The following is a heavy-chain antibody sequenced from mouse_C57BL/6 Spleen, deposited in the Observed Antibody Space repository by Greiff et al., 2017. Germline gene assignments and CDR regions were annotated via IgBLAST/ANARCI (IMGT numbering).Heavy chain of an antibody. J-gene: IGHJ2*01. V-gene: IGHV1-80*01. CDR1: GYAFSSYW. D-gene: IGHD1-1*01. CDR2: IYPGDGDT. CDR3: ARNYGSSPLDY. Sequence: VKLQQSGAELVKPGASVKISCKASGYAFSSYWMNWVKQRPGKGLEWIGQIYPGDGDTNYNGKFKGKATLTADKSSSTAYMQLSSLTSEDSAVYFCARNYGSSPLDYWGQGTTLTVSS.